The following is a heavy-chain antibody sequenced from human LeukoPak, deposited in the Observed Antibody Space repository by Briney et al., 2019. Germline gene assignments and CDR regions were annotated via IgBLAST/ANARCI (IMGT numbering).Heavy chain of an antibody. D-gene: IGHD2-21*02. V-gene: IGHV1-18*04. CDR3: ARVGVVVVTASPDY. Sequence: ASVKVSCKASGYTFTGYYMHWVRQAPGQGLEWMGWISAYNGNTNYAQKLQGRVTMTTDTSTSTAYMELRSLRSDDTAVYYCARVGVVVVTASPDYWGQGTLVTVSS. CDR2: ISAYNGNT. CDR1: GYTFTGYY. J-gene: IGHJ4*02.